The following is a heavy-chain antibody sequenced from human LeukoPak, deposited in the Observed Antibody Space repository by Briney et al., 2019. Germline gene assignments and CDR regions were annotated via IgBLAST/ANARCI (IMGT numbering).Heavy chain of an antibody. V-gene: IGHV4-34*01. Sequence: GSLRLSCAASGFTFSDHYMDWVRQPPGKGLEWIGEINHSGRTKYNPSLKSRVTISVDTSKNQFSLILSSVTAADTAVYYCARGQFQRDYWGQGTLVTVSS. D-gene: IGHD5-24*01. CDR3: ARGQFQRDY. J-gene: IGHJ4*02. CDR2: INHSGRT. CDR1: GFTFSDHY.